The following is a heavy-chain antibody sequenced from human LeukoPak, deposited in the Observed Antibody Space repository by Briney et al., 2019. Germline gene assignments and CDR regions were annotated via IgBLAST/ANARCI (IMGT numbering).Heavy chain of an antibody. CDR1: GFTFSSYS. Sequence: GGSLRLSCAASGFTFSSYSMNWVPQAPGKGLEWVSYISSSSSTIYYADSVKGRCTISRDNAKNSLYLQMNSLRAEGTAVYYCARSPWGRLVVVTAAILPPDYWGQGTLVTVSS. V-gene: IGHV3-48*01. CDR3: ARSPWGRLVVVTAAILPPDY. CDR2: ISSSSSTI. J-gene: IGHJ4*02. D-gene: IGHD2-2*02.